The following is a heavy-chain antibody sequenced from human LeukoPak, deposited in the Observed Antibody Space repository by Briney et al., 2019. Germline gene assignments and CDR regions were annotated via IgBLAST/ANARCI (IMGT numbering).Heavy chain of an antibody. CDR2: INPNSGGT. D-gene: IGHD3-3*01. CDR1: GYTFTGYY. CDR3: ARAYGFGLLGFDP. V-gene: IGHV1-2*02. J-gene: IGHJ5*02. Sequence: GASVKVSCKASGYTFTGYYMHWVRQAPGQGLEWMGWINPNSGGTNYAQKFQGRVTMTRDTSISTAYMELSRLRSDDTAVYYCARAYGFGLLGFDPWGQGTLVTVSS.